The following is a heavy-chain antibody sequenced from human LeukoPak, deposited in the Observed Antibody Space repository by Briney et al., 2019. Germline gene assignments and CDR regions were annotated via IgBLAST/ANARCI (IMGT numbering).Heavy chain of an antibody. V-gene: IGHV3-30*18. J-gene: IGHJ4*02. CDR2: ISYDGSNK. D-gene: IGHD3-10*01. Sequence: GRSLRLSCAASGFTFSSYGMHWVRQAPGKGLEWVAVISYDGSNKYYADSVKGRFTISRDNSKNTLYLQMNSLRAEDTAVYYCAKDTSYYGSWSYQGGWGQGTLVTVSS. CDR1: GFTFSSYG. CDR3: AKDTSYYGSWSYQGG.